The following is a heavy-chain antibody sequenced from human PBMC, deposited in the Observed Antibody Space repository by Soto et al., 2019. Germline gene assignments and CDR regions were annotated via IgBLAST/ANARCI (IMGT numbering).Heavy chain of an antibody. Sequence: QITLKESGPTLVKPTQTLTLTCTFSGFSLRNSGVGVGWIRQPPGKALEWLALIYWDDDKRYSPSLKSRLTITKDTSKNQVVLTMTNRDPVDKATYYCAHLTTGGFYFDYWGQGTLVTVSS. CDR3: AHLTTGGFYFDY. CDR1: GFSLRNSGVG. CDR2: IYWDDDK. V-gene: IGHV2-5*02. J-gene: IGHJ4*02. D-gene: IGHD4-17*01.